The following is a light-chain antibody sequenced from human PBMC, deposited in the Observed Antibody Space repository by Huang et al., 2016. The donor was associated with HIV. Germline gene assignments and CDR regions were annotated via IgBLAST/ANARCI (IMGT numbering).Light chain of an antibody. CDR2: GAS. V-gene: IGKV3-15*01. J-gene: IGKJ1*01. CDR1: QGVGSN. Sequence: EIVMTQFPATLSVSPGDRATLSCRASQGVGSNLAWYQHKPGQTPRLLIYGASTGATAIPGRFSGSGSGTEFTLTISSLQSEDFAVYYCQQYNNWPRTFGQGTKVEI. CDR3: QQYNNWPRT.